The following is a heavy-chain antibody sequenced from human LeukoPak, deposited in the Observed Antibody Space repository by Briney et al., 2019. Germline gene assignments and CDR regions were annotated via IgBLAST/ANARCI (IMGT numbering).Heavy chain of an antibody. CDR3: AGGIRSSWYYYYYYYMDV. J-gene: IGHJ6*03. CDR2: IYYSGST. D-gene: IGHD6-13*01. Sequence: PSETLSLTCTVSGGSISSSSYYWGWIRQPPGKGLEWIGSIYYSGSTYYNPSLKSRVTISVDTSKNQFSLKLSSVTAADTAVYYCAGGIRSSWYYYYYYYMDVWGKGTTVTISS. CDR1: GGSISSSSYY. V-gene: IGHV4-39*01.